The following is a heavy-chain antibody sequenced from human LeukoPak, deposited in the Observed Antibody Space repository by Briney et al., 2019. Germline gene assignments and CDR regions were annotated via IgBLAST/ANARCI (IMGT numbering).Heavy chain of an antibody. CDR2: ISGSGGST. CDR3: AKDRTSSMRWLPGDY. V-gene: IGHV3-23*01. Sequence: GALRLSCAASGFTFSSYAMSWVRQAPGKGLEWVSAISGSGGSTYYADSVKGRFTISRDNSKNTLYLQMNSLRTEDTAVYYCAKDRTSSMRWLPGDYWGQGTLVTVSS. CDR1: GFTFSSYA. J-gene: IGHJ4*02. D-gene: IGHD5-24*01.